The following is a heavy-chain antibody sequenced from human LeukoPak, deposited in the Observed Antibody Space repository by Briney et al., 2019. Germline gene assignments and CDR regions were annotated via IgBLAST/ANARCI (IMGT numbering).Heavy chain of an antibody. Sequence: PGGSLRLSCAASGFTLSSYWMSWVRQAPGKGMEWVANIKQDGSEKYYVDSVKGRFTISRDNAKNSLYLQMNSLRAEDTAVYYCARDPRAGNYYYSGMDVWGQGTTVTVSS. V-gene: IGHV3-7*01. D-gene: IGHD1-26*01. CDR3: ARDPRAGNYYYSGMDV. CDR2: IKQDGSEK. CDR1: GFTLSSYW. J-gene: IGHJ6*02.